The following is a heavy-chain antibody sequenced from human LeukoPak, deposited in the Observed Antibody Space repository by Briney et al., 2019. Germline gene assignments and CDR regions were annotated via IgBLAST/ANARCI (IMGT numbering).Heavy chain of an antibody. D-gene: IGHD2-21*02. J-gene: IGHJ4*02. CDR3: ATPQVTGTRQAVYY. CDR1: GFTFSSYA. V-gene: IGHV3-23*01. Sequence: GGSLRLSCAASGFTFSSYAMSWVRQAPGKGLEWVSSISGSGSSTHYADSVKGRFTISRDNSKNTLYLQMNSLRAEDTAVYYCATPQVTGTRQAVYYWGQGTLVTVSS. CDR2: ISGSGSST.